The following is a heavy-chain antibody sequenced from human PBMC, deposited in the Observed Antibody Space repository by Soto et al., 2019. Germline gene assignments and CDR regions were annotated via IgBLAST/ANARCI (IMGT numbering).Heavy chain of an antibody. CDR1: GFTFSSYW. CDR3: ARVSTQMTTASFDI. Sequence: GGSLRLSCAASGFTFSSYWMHWVRQAPGKGLVWVSRINSDGSSTSYADSVKGRFTISRDNAKNTLYLQMNSVRAEDTAVYYCARVSTQMTTASFDIWGQGTMVTVSS. V-gene: IGHV3-74*01. J-gene: IGHJ3*02. D-gene: IGHD4-4*01. CDR2: INSDGSST.